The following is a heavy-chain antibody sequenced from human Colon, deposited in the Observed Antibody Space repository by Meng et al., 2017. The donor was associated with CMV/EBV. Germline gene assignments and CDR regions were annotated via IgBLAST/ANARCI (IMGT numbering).Heavy chain of an antibody. Sequence: GESLKISCAASGFTFSGYWMHWVRQAPGKGLVWVARLNNDGTYMTYADSVRGRFAISRDNAKNTVYLQMNSLTADDTAVYYCARPPDGYSPFDLWGQGTLVTVSS. D-gene: IGHD5-18*01. CDR2: LNNDGTYM. CDR1: GFTFSGYW. V-gene: IGHV3-74*03. CDR3: ARPPDGYSPFDL. J-gene: IGHJ4*02.